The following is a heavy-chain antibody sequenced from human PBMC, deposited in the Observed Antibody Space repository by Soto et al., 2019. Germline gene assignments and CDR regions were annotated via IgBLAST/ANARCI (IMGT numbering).Heavy chain of an antibody. CDR2: IYHSGST. CDR3: ARVGIWFGELTDY. V-gene: IGHV4-38-2*01. D-gene: IGHD3-10*01. J-gene: IGHJ4*02. CDR1: GYSISSGYY. Sequence: SETLSLTCAVSGYSISSGYYWGWIRQPPGKGLEWIGSIYHSGSTYYNPSLKSRVTISVDTSKNQFSLKLSSVTAADTAVYYCARVGIWFGELTDYWGPGTMLTV.